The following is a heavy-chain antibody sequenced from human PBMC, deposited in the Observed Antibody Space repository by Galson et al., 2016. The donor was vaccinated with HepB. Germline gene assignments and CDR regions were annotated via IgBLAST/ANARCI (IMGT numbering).Heavy chain of an antibody. CDR2: ISTGGTTI. CDR3: ARDPYCGGDCNSPRYFDL. D-gene: IGHD2-21*02. V-gene: IGHV3-48*04. J-gene: IGHJ2*01. CDR1: GFTLSLYS. Sequence: SLRLSCAASGFTLSLYSMYWVRQAPGKGLDWVSYISTGGTTIYYADSVKGRFTISRDNAKNLLYLQMNSLRVEDTAVYYCARDPYCGGDCNSPRYFDLWDRGTLVTVSS.